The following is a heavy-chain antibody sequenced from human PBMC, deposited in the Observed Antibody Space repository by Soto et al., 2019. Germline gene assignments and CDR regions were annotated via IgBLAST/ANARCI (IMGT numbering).Heavy chain of an antibody. D-gene: IGHD2-21*01. Sequence: ASVKVSCKASGGTFSSYAISWVRQAPGQGLEWMGGIIPIFGTANYAQKFQGRVTITADESTSTAYMELSSLRSEDTAVYYCARDLGGKAPGMIGCYGMDVWGQGTTVTVSS. CDR3: ARDLGGKAPGMIGCYGMDV. V-gene: IGHV1-69*13. J-gene: IGHJ6*02. CDR2: IIPIFGTA. CDR1: GGTFSSYA.